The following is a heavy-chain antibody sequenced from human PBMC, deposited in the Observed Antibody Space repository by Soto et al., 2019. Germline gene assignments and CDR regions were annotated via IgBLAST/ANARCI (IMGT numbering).Heavy chain of an antibody. Sequence: GASVKVSCKASGYTFTSYAMHWVRQAPGQRLEWMGWINAGNGNTKYSQKFQGRVTITRDTSTSTAYMELRSLRSDDTAVYYCARDLFWVAAAGRHLDYWGQGTLVTV. CDR3: ARDLFWVAAAGRHLDY. CDR2: INAGNGNT. V-gene: IGHV1-3*01. CDR1: GYTFTSYA. J-gene: IGHJ4*02. D-gene: IGHD6-13*01.